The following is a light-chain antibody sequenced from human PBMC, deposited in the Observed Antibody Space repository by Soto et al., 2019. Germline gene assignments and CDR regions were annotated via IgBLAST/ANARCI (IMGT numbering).Light chain of an antibody. CDR3: SSYTSSNTFYV. CDR2: QVS. CDR1: SSDVGGYYY. V-gene: IGLV2-14*01. J-gene: IGLJ1*01. Sequence: QSVLTQPASVSGSPGQSITISCTGTSSDVGGYYYVSWYQHHPGKAPKLMTYQVSNRPSGVSNRFSGSKSGNTASLTISGLQAEDEADYYCSSYTSSNTFYVFGTGTKLTVL.